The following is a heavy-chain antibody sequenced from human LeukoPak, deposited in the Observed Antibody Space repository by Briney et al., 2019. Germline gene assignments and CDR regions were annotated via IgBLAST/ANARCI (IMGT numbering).Heavy chain of an antibody. V-gene: IGHV3-11*04. J-gene: IGHJ3*02. Sequence: GGSLRLSCAASGFTFSDYFMSWIRQAPGKGLEWVSYISSSGNIIYYEDSVKGRFTISRDNAKNSLYLQMNSLRAEDTAVYYCARGDFRLEMTTTISFDMWGQGTMVTVSS. CDR3: ARGDFRLEMTTTISFDM. CDR2: ISSSGNII. CDR1: GFTFSDYF. D-gene: IGHD5-24*01.